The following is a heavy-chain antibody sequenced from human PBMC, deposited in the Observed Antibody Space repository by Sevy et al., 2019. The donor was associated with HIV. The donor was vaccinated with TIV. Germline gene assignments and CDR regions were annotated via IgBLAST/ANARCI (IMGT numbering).Heavy chain of an antibody. Sequence: ASVKVSCKASGYMFTNYDIHWVRQATGQGLEWLGWINPNSGNTAYAQNFQGRVTMTRNTSISTAYLELSSLRSDDTAVCYCARVWEERWLQPDDAFDIWGQGTMVTVSS. V-gene: IGHV1-8*02. CDR2: INPNSGNT. D-gene: IGHD5-12*01. J-gene: IGHJ3*02. CDR1: GYMFTNYD. CDR3: ARVWEERWLQPDDAFDI.